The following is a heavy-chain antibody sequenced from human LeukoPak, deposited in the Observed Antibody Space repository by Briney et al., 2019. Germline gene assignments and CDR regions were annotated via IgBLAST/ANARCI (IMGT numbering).Heavy chain of an antibody. CDR1: GFTFSSYS. CDR3: ARDNEYSGYDYGLDY. Sequence: GGSLRLSCAASGFTFSSYSMNWVRQAPGKGLEGVSSISSSSSYIYYADSAKGRFTISRDNAKNSMYLQMNSLRAEDTAVYYCARDNEYSGYDYGLDYWGQGTLVTVSS. CDR2: ISSSSSYI. D-gene: IGHD5-12*01. V-gene: IGHV3-21*01. J-gene: IGHJ4*02.